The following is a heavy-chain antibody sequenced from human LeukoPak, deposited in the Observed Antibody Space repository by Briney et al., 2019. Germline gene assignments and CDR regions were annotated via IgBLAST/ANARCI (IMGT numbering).Heavy chain of an antibody. D-gene: IGHD3-22*01. J-gene: IGHJ3*02. CDR3: AKDRRITMIVVVPPDALDI. Sequence: GGSLRLSCAASGFTFKNYGMNWVRQAPGKGLEWVSYITGSGGSAYYADSVKGRFTISRDNSKNTLYLHMNSLKAEDTAVYYCAKDRRITMIVVVPPDALDIWGQGTMVTVSS. CDR1: GFTFKNYG. CDR2: ITGSGGSA. V-gene: IGHV3-23*01.